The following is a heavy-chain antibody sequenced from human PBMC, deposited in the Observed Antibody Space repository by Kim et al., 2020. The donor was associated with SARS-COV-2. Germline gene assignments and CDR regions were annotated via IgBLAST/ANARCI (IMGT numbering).Heavy chain of an antibody. CDR2: INPNSGGT. J-gene: IGHJ3*02. V-gene: IGHV1-2*06. CDR1: GYTFTGYY. D-gene: IGHD1-26*01. CDR3: ARGRYSGSYRALDFDI. Sequence: ASVKVSCKASGYTFTGYYMHWVRQAPGQGLEWMGRINPNSGGTNYAQKFQGRVTMTRDTSISTAYMELSRLRSDDTAVYYCARGRYSGSYRALDFDIWGQGTMVTVSS.